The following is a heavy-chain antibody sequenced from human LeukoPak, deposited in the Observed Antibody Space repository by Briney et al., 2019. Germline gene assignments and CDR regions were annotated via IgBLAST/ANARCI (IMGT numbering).Heavy chain of an antibody. D-gene: IGHD4-17*01. V-gene: IGHV4-59*02. J-gene: IGHJ4*02. CDR2: IYHSGST. Sequence: NPSETLSLTCTVSGGTATSHYWNWIRQPPWKGLQWIGYIYHSGSTSYNPSLKSRATITIGMSKTHVFLKLSSVTAADTAVYYCAGGRTVTKPDYWGQGTLVTVSS. CDR1: GGTATSHY. CDR3: AGGRTVTKPDY.